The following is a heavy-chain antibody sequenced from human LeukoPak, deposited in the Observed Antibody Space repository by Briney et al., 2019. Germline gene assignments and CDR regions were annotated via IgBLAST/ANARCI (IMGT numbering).Heavy chain of an antibody. Sequence: SGGSLRLSCAASGFTVSSNYMSWVRQAPGKGLEWVSVIYSGGSTYYADSVKGRFTISRDNSKNTLYLQMNSLRAEDTAVYYCARSGCSSTSCYPQPDYFDYWGQGTLVTVSS. CDR3: ARSGCSSTSCYPQPDYFDY. D-gene: IGHD2-2*01. J-gene: IGHJ4*02. CDR2: IYSGGST. CDR1: GFTVSSNY. V-gene: IGHV3-66*01.